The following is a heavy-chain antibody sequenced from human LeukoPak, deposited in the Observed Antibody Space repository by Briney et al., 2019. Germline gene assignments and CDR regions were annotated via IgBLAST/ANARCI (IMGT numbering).Heavy chain of an antibody. D-gene: IGHD3-10*01. V-gene: IGHV3-49*04. CDR3: ARGQTVSGANYYFDF. CDR1: GFTFRDYG. CDR2: IRSRVYGGAP. J-gene: IGHJ4*02. Sequence: GGSLRLSCLPSGFTFRDYGFGWVRQAPGKGLEWVRFIRSRVYGGAPEYAASVRGRFSVSRDDSASIAYLQMNNLKSAATAVSYCARGQTVSGANYYFDFWSPGTLVTVSS.